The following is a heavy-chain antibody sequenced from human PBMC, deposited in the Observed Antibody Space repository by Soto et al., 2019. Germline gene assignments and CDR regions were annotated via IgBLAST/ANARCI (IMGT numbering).Heavy chain of an antibody. CDR3: ARLWATVNYYYYCMDV. CDR1: GYSFTSYW. J-gene: IGHJ6*02. Sequence: GESLKISCNGSGYSFTSYWIGWVRQMPGKGLEWMGIIYPGDSDTRYSPSFQGQVTISADKSISTAYLQWSSLKASDTAMYYCARLWATVNYYYYCMDVWAQGTTVTVSS. CDR2: IYPGDSDT. V-gene: IGHV5-51*01. D-gene: IGHD4-4*01.